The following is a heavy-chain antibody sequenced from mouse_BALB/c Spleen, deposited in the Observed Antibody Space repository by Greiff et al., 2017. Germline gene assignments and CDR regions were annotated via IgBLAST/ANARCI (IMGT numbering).Heavy chain of an antibody. V-gene: IGHV14-3*02. Sequence: EVQLQQSGAELVKPGASVKLSCTASGFNIKDSYMHWVKQRPEQGLEWIGRIDPANGNTKYDPKFQGKATITADTSSNTAYLQLSSLTSEDTAVCYGAGGYYGSDYWGQGTTLTVSS. J-gene: IGHJ2*01. CDR3: AGGYYGSDY. D-gene: IGHD1-1*01. CDR1: GFNIKDSY. CDR2: IDPANGNT.